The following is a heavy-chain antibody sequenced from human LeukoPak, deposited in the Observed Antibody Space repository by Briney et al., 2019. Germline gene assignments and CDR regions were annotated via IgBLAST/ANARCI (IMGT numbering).Heavy chain of an antibody. CDR3: ARAAVTLELLSEHYYFDY. Sequence: GGSLRLSCAASGFPFSGFYMAWIRQAPGKGPEWLSDISSSGDYTDYADSVKGHFTISRDNTKNSLYLQMTSLRAEDTAVYYCARAAVTLELLSEHYYFDYRGQGVLVTVSS. CDR2: ISSSGDYT. CDR1: GFPFSGFY. D-gene: IGHD2-21*01. J-gene: IGHJ4*02. V-gene: IGHV3-11*06.